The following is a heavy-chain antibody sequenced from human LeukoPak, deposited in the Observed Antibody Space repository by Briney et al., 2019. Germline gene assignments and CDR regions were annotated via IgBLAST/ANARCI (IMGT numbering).Heavy chain of an antibody. Sequence: GGSLRLSCAASGFTFSTYAMNWVRQAPGKGLEWVSTISNSGDSSVHANSVKGRFAISRDNPKNTLYLQMNSLRVDDTAVYYCVKAPQPYCNAGRCSHFDFWGQGTLVTVSS. CDR2: ISNSGDSS. J-gene: IGHJ4*01. CDR1: GFTFSTYA. V-gene: IGHV3-23*01. D-gene: IGHD2-15*01. CDR3: VKAPQPYCNAGRCSHFDF.